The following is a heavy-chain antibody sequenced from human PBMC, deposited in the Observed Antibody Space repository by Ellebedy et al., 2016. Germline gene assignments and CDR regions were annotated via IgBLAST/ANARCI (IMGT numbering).Heavy chain of an antibody. CDR1: RGTFSSYA. CDR2: IIPIFGTA. CDR3: AVALGYDSSGYWVYFDY. V-gene: IGHV1-69*13. J-gene: IGHJ4*02. Sequence: SVKVSXKASRGTFSSYAISWVRQAPGQGLEWMGGIIPIFGTANYAQKFQGRVTITADESTSTAYMELSSLRSEDTAVYYCAVALGYDSSGYWVYFDYWGQGTLVTVSS. D-gene: IGHD3-22*01.